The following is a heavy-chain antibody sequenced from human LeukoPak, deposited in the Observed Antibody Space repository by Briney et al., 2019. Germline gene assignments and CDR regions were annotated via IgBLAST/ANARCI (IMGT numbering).Heavy chain of an antibody. CDR3: ARAEDFWSGYQD. V-gene: IGHV4-4*02. Sequence: SETLSLTCAVSGGSISSSNWWSWIRQPPGKGLEWIGEINHSGSTNYNPSLKSRVTISVDTSKNQFSLKLSSVTAADTAVYYCARAEDFWSGYQDWGQGTLVTVSS. CDR1: GGSISSSNW. D-gene: IGHD3-3*01. J-gene: IGHJ4*02. CDR2: INHSGST.